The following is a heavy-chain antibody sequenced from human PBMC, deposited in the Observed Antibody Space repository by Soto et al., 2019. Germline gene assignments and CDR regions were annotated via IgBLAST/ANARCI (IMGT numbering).Heavy chain of an antibody. D-gene: IGHD3-22*01. CDR1: GESFSNHY. V-gene: IGHV4-34*01. CDR2: INYSGST. J-gene: IGHJ6*02. CDR3: ARGVVYRDVGLAYGMDV. Sequence: SETLSLTCAVYGESFSNHYWTWIRQSPGKGLEWVGEINYSGSTRYNWSLGSRVTISVDTSKNQFSLMVTSVTAEDTAVYYCARGVVYRDVGLAYGMDVWGQGTTVTVS.